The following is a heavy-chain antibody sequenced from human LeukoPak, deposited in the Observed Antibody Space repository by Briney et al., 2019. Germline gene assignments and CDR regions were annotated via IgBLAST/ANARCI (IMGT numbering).Heavy chain of an antibody. D-gene: IGHD6-19*01. V-gene: IGHV3-23*01. Sequence: GGSLRLSCAASGFTFGSYAMTWVRQAPGKGLEWVSVITGGESSTYYADSVRGWFTISRDNPKNTLYLQMNSLRADDTAVYYCAKHRGSGVAGTGGVESWGQGTLVTVSS. CDR1: GFTFGSYA. J-gene: IGHJ4*02. CDR2: ITGGESST. CDR3: AKHRGSGVAGTGGVES.